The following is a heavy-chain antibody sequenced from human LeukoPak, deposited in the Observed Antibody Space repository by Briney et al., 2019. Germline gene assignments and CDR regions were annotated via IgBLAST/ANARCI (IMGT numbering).Heavy chain of an antibody. CDR3: ARDFDY. J-gene: IGHJ4*02. CDR1: GGSLSSGSYY. Sequence: PSETLSLTCTVSGGSLSSGSYYWGWIRQPSGKGLEWIGSIYYSGSIYFSGSSDYNPSLKSRVTISGDTSKNHFSLRLSSVTAADTAVYYCARDFDYWGQGTLVTVSS. CDR2: SIYYSGSIYFSGSS. V-gene: IGHV4-39*07.